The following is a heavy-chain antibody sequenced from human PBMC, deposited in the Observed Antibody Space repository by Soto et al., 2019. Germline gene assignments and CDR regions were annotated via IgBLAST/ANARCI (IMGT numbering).Heavy chain of an antibody. CDR1: GYTLSNYA. V-gene: IGHV1-3*01. Sequence: ASVKVSCKPSGYTLSNYAIQWVRQAAGQRLEWMSWIDPGSGHATYSQKFQGRISISRDQSANTFYMDLSSLTSEDTAVYFCTREDWNDKHFDYWGQGTLVTVSS. CDR2: IDPGSGHA. D-gene: IGHD1-1*01. J-gene: IGHJ4*02. CDR3: TREDWNDKHFDY.